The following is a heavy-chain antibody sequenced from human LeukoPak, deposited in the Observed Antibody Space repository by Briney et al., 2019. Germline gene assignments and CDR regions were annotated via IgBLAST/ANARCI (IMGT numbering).Heavy chain of an antibody. J-gene: IGHJ4*02. Sequence: PGRSMRLSCTASGFTFGDYAMSWVRQAPGKGLEWVGFIRSKAYGGTPEYAASVKGRSTISRDDSKSIGYLQMNSLKSEDIAVYYCSRYLRLIAADGYFYNWGQGNRATVSS. CDR3: SRYLRLIAADGYFYN. CDR1: GFTFGDYA. CDR2: IRSKAYGGTP. D-gene: IGHD6-25*01. V-gene: IGHV3-49*04.